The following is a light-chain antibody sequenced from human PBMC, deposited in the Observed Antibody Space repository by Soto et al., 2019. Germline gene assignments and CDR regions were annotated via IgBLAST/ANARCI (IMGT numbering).Light chain of an antibody. CDR3: QQYYSYPPLT. J-gene: IGKJ4*01. Sequence: AVRMTQSPSSLSASIGDRVTITCRASHDVNTYLAWYQQKPGKAPKLLMYAVSTLQTGVPSRFSGSGSGTDFTLTISYLQSEDFATYYCQQYYSYPPLTFGGGTKVEIK. V-gene: IGKV1-8*01. CDR1: HDVNTY. CDR2: AVS.